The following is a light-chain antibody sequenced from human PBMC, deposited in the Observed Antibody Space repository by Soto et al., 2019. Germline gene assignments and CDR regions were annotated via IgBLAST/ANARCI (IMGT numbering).Light chain of an antibody. V-gene: IGKV3-20*01. Sequence: EIVLTQSPGTLSLSPGERATLSCRASQSVSSSYLAWYQQKPGQAPRLLIYGASSRATGFPDRFSGSGSGTDFTLTSSRLEPEDFAVYYCQQYGSSPLTFGGGTKVEIK. CDR1: QSVSSSY. CDR3: QQYGSSPLT. J-gene: IGKJ4*01. CDR2: GAS.